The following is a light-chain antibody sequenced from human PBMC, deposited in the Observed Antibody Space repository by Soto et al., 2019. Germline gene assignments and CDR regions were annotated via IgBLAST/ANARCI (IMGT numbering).Light chain of an antibody. J-gene: IGKJ4*01. V-gene: IGKV3-20*01. Sequence: DIVLTHSQSTLSVSPAGTASLSCSASQGAGNFLAWYQQKPGQAPRLLIYGASSRATGIPDRFSGSGSGTDFTLTISRLEPEDFAVYYCQQYGSSSLTFGGGTKVDIK. CDR1: QGAGNF. CDR2: GAS. CDR3: QQYGSSSLT.